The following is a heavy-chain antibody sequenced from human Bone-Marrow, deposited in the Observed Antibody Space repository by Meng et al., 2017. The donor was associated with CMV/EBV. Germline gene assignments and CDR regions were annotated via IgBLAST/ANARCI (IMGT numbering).Heavy chain of an antibody. Sequence: LSLTCAASGFTFNNYGMHWVRQAPGKGLEWVSSISSSSSYIYYADSVKGRFTISRDNAKNSLYLQMNSLRAEDTAVYYCARGRYSSSWYVSGSYYYYYYGMDVWGQGTTVTVSS. D-gene: IGHD6-13*01. CDR2: ISSSSSYI. J-gene: IGHJ6*02. CDR1: GFTFNNYG. V-gene: IGHV3-21*01. CDR3: ARGRYSSSWYVSGSYYYYYYGMDV.